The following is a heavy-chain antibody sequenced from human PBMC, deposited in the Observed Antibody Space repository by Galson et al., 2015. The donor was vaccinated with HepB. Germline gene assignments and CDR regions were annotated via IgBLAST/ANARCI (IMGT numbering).Heavy chain of an antibody. CDR2: ISYDGSNK. V-gene: IGHV3-30-3*01. J-gene: IGHJ6*02. D-gene: IGHD5-18*01. CDR1: GFTFSSYA. Sequence: SLRLSCAASGFTFSSYAMHWVRQAPGKGLEWVAVISYDGSNKYDADSVKGRLTISRDNSKNTLYLQMNSLRAEDTAVYFCARGDSYGTRYYYGMDVWGQGTTVTVSS. CDR3: ARGDSYGTRYYYGMDV.